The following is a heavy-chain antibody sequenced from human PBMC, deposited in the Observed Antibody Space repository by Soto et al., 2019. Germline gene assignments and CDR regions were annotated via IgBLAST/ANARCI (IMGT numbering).Heavy chain of an antibody. Sequence: QVQLVQSGAAVKKPGSSVKVSCKASGGTFSSYAISWVRQAPGQGLEWMGGIIPIFGTANYAQKFQGRVTITADESTSTAYMELSSLRSEDKAVYYCASPGGDIVVAHYCMDVWGQGTKFTVSS. CDR2: IIPIFGTA. D-gene: IGHD2-2*01. CDR1: GGTFSSYA. V-gene: IGHV1-69*01. J-gene: IGHJ6*02. CDR3: ASPGGDIVVAHYCMDV.